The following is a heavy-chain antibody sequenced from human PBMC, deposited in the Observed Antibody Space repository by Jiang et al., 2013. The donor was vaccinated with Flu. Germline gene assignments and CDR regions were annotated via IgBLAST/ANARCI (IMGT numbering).Heavy chain of an antibody. CDR3: ARMTSAVTGEADY. CDR2: TYYRSKWIN. D-gene: IGHD6-19*01. CDR1: GDSVSSNSVA. J-gene: IGHJ4*02. Sequence: QTLSLTCAISGDSVSSNSVARNWIRQSPSRGLEWLGRTYYRSKWINDYAVSVRSRIFIDADTSKNQFSLQLTSLTPDDTAVYYCARMTSAVTGEADYWGQGSLVTVSS. V-gene: IGHV6-1*01.